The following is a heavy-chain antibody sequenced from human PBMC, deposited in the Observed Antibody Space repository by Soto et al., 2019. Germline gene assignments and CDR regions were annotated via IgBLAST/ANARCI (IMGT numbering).Heavy chain of an antibody. J-gene: IGHJ4*02. CDR2: INPSGGST. D-gene: IGHD3-22*01. Sequence: GASVKVSCKASGYTFTGYYMHWVRQAPGQWLEWMGIINPSGGSTSYAQKFQGRVTMTRDTSTSTVYMELSSLRSEDTAVYYCARDASYYYDSSGSLFDYWGQGTLVTVSS. V-gene: IGHV1-46*01. CDR1: GYTFTGYY. CDR3: ARDASYYYDSSGSLFDY.